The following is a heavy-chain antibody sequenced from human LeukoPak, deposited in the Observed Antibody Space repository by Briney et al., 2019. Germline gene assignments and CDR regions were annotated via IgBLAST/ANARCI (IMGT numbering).Heavy chain of an antibody. V-gene: IGHV3-48*03. D-gene: IGHD2-2*01. Sequence: QPGGSLRLSCAASGFTFSSYEMNWVRQAPGRGLEWVSYISSSGSPIYYADSVKGRFTISRDNAKNSLYLQMNSLRAEDTTAYYCAREGGYCTRNGCNRDAFDFWGQGTMVIVSS. CDR3: AREGGYCTRNGCNRDAFDF. CDR1: GFTFSSYE. J-gene: IGHJ3*01. CDR2: ISSSGSPI.